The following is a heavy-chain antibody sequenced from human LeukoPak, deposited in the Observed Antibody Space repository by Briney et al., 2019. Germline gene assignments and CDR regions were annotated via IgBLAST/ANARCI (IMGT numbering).Heavy chain of an antibody. CDR1: GFTVSSNY. CDR2: IYSGGST. CDR3: ATKQWLVRGWFDP. Sequence: PGGSLRLSCAASGFTVSSNYMSWVRQAPGKGLEWVSVIYSGGSTYYADSVKGRFTISRDNSKNTLYLQMNSLTAEDTAVYYCATKQWLVRGWFDPWGQGTLVTVSS. V-gene: IGHV3-53*01. D-gene: IGHD6-19*01. J-gene: IGHJ5*02.